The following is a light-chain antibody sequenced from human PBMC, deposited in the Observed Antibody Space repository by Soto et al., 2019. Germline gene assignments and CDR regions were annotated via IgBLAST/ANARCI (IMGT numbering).Light chain of an antibody. CDR1: QRVSSD. J-gene: IGKJ1*01. V-gene: IGKV3-15*01. CDR3: QQYHNWPRT. CDR2: GAS. Sequence: EIVMTQSPATLSVSPGERATLSCRASQRVSSDLAWYQQKPGQAPRLLIYGASIRATGIPARFSGSGSGTEFTLSISSLQSEDFRVYYCQQYHNWPRTFGQGTNVEIK.